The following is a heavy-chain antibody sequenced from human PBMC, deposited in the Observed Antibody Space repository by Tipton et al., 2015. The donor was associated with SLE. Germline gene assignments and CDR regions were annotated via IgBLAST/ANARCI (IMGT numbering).Heavy chain of an antibody. Sequence: TLSLTCTVSGGSISSYYWSWIRQPPGTGLDWIGSIYHSGITYYNPSLKSRVTISVDTSKNHFSLNLTSVTAADTAVYYCARDGGLYSNYYSGMDVWGQGTTVTVSS. CDR3: ARDGGLYSNYYSGMDV. CDR1: GGSISSYY. CDR2: IYHSGIT. J-gene: IGHJ6*02. V-gene: IGHV4-59*12. D-gene: IGHD4-11*01.